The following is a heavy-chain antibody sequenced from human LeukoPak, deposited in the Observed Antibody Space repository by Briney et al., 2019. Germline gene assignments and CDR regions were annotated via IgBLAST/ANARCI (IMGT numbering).Heavy chain of an antibody. CDR1: GFTVSSNY. V-gene: IGHV3-74*01. J-gene: IGHJ5*02. CDR2: INSDGSST. CDR3: ARDKSEYQLRSLNWFDP. D-gene: IGHD2-2*01. Sequence: GGSLRLSCAASGFTVSSNYMSWVRQAPGKGLVWVSRINSDGSSTSYADSVKGRFTISRDNAKNTLYLQMNSLRAEDTAVYYCARDKSEYQLRSLNWFDPWGQGTLVTVSS.